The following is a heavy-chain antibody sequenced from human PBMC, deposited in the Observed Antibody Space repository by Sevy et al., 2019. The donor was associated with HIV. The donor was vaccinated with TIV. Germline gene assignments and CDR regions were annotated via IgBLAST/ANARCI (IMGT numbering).Heavy chain of an antibody. CDR1: GFTFSSHA. V-gene: IGHV3-23*01. Sequence: GGSLRISCAASGFTFSSHAMSWVRQAPGKGLEWGSAISDSGTTTYYEDSVKGRFTISRDNSKNTLYLQMDGLRAEDTAIYYCARAFTGGYQQPFDYWGQGTLVTVSS. D-gene: IGHD1-26*01. CDR3: ARAFTGGYQQPFDY. J-gene: IGHJ4*02. CDR2: ISDSGTTT.